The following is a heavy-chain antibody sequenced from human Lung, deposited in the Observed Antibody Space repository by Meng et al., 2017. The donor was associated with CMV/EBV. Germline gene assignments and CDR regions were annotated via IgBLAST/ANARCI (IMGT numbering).Heavy chain of an antibody. D-gene: IGHD4-17*01. Sequence: QVQLVQSGAELQKPGASVKVSCKVSGYTFGIFGITWVRQAPGQGLEGVGWISAENGNTNYAQKFQGRVTLTTDTSTKTAYMDLRGLRSDDSAVYYCARAGAAVTTHFDFWGRGTLVTVSS. V-gene: IGHV1-18*01. J-gene: IGHJ4*02. CDR2: ISAENGNT. CDR1: GYTFGIFG. CDR3: ARAGAAVTTHFDF.